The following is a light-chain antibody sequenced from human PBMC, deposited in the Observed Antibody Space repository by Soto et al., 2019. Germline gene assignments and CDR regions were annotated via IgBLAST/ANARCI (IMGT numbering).Light chain of an antibody. Sequence: QSALTQPPSASGSPGQSVTISCTGTSSDVGGYKHVSWYQQHPGKAPKLMIYEVNKRPSGVPDRFSGSKSGNTASLTVSGLQAEDEADYYCSSYGGSNNFYVFGTGTQLTVL. CDR1: SSDVGGYKH. CDR2: EVN. V-gene: IGLV2-8*01. CDR3: SSYGGSNNFYV. J-gene: IGLJ1*01.